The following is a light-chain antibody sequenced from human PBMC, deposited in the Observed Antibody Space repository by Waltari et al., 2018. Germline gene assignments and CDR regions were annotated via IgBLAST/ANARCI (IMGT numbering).Light chain of an antibody. V-gene: IGLV2-8*01. CDR1: SSDVGGYNY. J-gene: IGLJ1*01. CDR2: GVN. CDR3: SSYVGYKNKYV. Sequence: QSALTQPPSASGSPGQSVTISCTGTSSDVGGYNYVSWYQQYPGNAPKVMIYGVNQRPSCVPDRFSGSKSGNTASLTVSGLQAEDEADYYCSSYVGYKNKYVFGTGTKVTV.